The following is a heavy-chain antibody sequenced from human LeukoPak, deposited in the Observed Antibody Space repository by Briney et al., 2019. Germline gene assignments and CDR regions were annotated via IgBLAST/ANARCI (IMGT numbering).Heavy chain of an antibody. Sequence: GGSLRLSCAASGFTFSSYAMSWVRQAPGKGLEWVSAISGSGGSTYYADSVKGRFTISRDNSKNTLYPQMNSLRAEDTAVYYCAKDRYSSGWYSSSDYWGQGTLVTVSS. V-gene: IGHV3-23*01. D-gene: IGHD6-19*01. J-gene: IGHJ4*02. CDR1: GFTFSSYA. CDR3: AKDRYSSGWYSSSDY. CDR2: ISGSGGST.